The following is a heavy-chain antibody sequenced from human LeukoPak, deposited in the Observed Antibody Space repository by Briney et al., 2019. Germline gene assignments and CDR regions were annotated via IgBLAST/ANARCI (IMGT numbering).Heavy chain of an antibody. CDR2: IYPGDSDT. CDR1: GYSFTSYR. D-gene: IGHD5-12*01. CDR3: ARRYSGYEMYYFDY. V-gene: IGHV5-51*01. Sequence: GESLKISCKWPGYSFTSYRIGWVRQMPGKGLECMGIIYPGDSDTRYSPSFQGQVTLSADKSISPAYLQWSSLKASDPAMYYCARRYSGYEMYYFDYWGQGTLVTVSS. J-gene: IGHJ4*02.